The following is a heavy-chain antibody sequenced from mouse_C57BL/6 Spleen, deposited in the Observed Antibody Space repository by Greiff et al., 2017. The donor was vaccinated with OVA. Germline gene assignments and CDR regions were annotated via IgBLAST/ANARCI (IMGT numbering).Heavy chain of an antibody. J-gene: IGHJ3*01. Sequence: EVKLVESGPGLVKPSQSLSLTCSVTGYSITSGYYWNWIRQFPGNKLEWMGYISYDGSNNYNPSLKNRISITRDTAKNQFFLKLNSVTTEDTATYYCAKAYYSNYGFAYWGQGTLVTVSA. CDR1: GYSITSGYY. CDR2: ISYDGSN. CDR3: AKAYYSNYGFAY. D-gene: IGHD2-5*01. V-gene: IGHV3-6*01.